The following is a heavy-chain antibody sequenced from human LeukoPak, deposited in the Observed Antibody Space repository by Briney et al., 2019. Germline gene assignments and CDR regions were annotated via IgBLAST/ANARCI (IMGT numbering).Heavy chain of an antibody. D-gene: IGHD5-24*01. Sequence: SETLSLTCTVSGGSLSSYYWTWIRQPPGKGLEWIGYIYYSGSTNYNPSLKSRVTMSVDTSKNQLSLRLSSVTAADTAVYYCARVSGLNGYQWNAFDYWGQGTLVTVSS. CDR3: ARVSGLNGYQWNAFDY. CDR2: IYYSGST. CDR1: GGSLSSYY. J-gene: IGHJ4*02. V-gene: IGHV4-59*12.